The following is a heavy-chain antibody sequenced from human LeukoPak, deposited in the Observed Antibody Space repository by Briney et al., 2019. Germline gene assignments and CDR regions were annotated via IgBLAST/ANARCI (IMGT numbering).Heavy chain of an antibody. V-gene: IGHV4-4*07. J-gene: IGHJ5*02. D-gene: IGHD3-22*01. CDR2: IYTSGST. CDR1: GVSISSYY. CDR3: ASSYDSSGLNWFDP. Sequence: SETLSLTCTVSGVSISSYYWSWIRQPAGKGLEWIGRIYTSGSTNYNPSLKSRVTMSVDTSKNQFSLKLSSVTAADTAVYYCASSYDSSGLNWFDPWGQGTLVTVSS.